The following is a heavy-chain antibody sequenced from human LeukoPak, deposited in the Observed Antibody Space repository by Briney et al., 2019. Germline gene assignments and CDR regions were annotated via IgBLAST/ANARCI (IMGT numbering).Heavy chain of an antibody. Sequence: PSRTLSLTCTVSGGSIRSGSYYWSWIRQPAGKGLEWIGHIYTRGTTNYNPSVKSRVTVSLDTSKNQISLKLSSATAADTAIYYCARVYTVMGATTVDHYHYYMDVWGKGTTVTVSS. V-gene: IGHV4-61*09. D-gene: IGHD5-18*01. CDR2: IYTRGTT. CDR3: ARVYTVMGATTVDHYHYYMDV. CDR1: GGSIRSGSYY. J-gene: IGHJ6*03.